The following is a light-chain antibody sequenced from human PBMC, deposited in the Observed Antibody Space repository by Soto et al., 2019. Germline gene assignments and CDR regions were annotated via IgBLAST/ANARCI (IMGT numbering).Light chain of an antibody. Sequence: DIQMPQSPSSLPVSVGDRVTITCRASQSISNYLNWYQQKPGKATKLLIYAASSLQSGVPSRFSGSGSGTDFTLTINSLEPDDLATYYCQPSYTTRTFCQGTNRDI. CDR3: QPSYTTRT. CDR2: AAS. CDR1: QSISNY. V-gene: IGKV1-39*01. J-gene: IGKJ2*02.